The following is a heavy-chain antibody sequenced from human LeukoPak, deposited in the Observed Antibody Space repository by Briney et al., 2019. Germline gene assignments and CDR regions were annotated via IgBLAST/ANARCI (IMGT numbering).Heavy chain of an antibody. CDR2: IYYSGST. V-gene: IGHV4-39*01. CDR1: GGSISSSSYY. J-gene: IGHJ4*02. Sequence: PSETPSLTCTVSGGSISSSSYYWGWIRQPPGKGLEWIGSIYYSGSTYYNPSLKSRVTISVDTSKNQFSLKLSSVTAADTAVYYCASLNSILWWGVSYFDYWGQGTLVTVSS. D-gene: IGHD2-21*01. CDR3: ASLNSILWWGVSYFDY.